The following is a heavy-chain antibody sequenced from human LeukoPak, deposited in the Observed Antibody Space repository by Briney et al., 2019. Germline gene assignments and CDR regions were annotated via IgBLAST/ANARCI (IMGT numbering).Heavy chain of an antibody. CDR3: AREYCSSTSCYAGGGY. J-gene: IGHJ4*02. CDR2: ISSSSSYI. V-gene: IGHV3-21*01. CDR1: GFTFSSYS. D-gene: IGHD2-2*01. Sequence: GGSLRLSCAASGFTFSSYSMNWVRQAPGKGLEWVSSISSSSSYIYYADSVKGRFTISRDNAKNSLYLQMNSLRAEDTAVYYCAREYCSSTSCYAGGGYWGQGTLVTGSS.